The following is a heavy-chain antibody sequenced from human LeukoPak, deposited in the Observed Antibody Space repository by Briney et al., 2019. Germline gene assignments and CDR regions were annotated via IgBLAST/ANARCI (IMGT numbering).Heavy chain of an antibody. CDR2: VYASGDYNSGIN. J-gene: IGHJ4*02. Sequence: SQTLSLACTVSGTSINTYSWRWIRQTPGKGLEWIGYVYASGDYNSGINTYNPSLEGRVTITVDTSKNQFALRLTSLTAADTAVYYCARGDQEFDYWGQGTRVTLSS. V-gene: IGHV4-59*13. CDR3: ARGDQEFDY. CDR1: GTSINTYS.